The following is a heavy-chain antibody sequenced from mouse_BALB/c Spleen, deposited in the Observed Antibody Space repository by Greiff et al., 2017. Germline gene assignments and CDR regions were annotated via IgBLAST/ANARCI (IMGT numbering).Heavy chain of an antibody. CDR1: SYTFTDYA. D-gene: IGHD2-1*01. CDR3: ARSDYGNYDWYFDV. J-gene: IGHJ1*01. V-gene: IGHV1-67*01. CDR2: ISTYYGNT. Sequence: QVQLQQSGPELVRPGVSVKISCKGSSYTFTDYAMHWVKQSHAKSLEWIGVISTYYGNTNYNQKFKGKATMTVDKSSSTAYMELARLTSEDSAVYYCARSDYGNYDWYFDVWGAGTTVTVSS.